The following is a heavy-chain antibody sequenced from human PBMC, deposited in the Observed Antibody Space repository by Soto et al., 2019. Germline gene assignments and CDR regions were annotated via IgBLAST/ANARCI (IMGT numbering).Heavy chain of an antibody. Sequence: GGSLRLSCAASGFTFSSYWMSWVRQAPGKGLEWVANIKQDGSEKYYVDSVKGRFTISRDNAKNSLYLQMNSLRAEDTAVYYCARYCSGGSCYSYGDYGLFPPPAPYWYFDLWGRGTLVTVSS. D-gene: IGHD2-15*01. CDR1: GFTFSSYW. CDR2: IKQDGSEK. V-gene: IGHV3-7*01. J-gene: IGHJ2*01. CDR3: ARYCSGGSCYSYGDYGLFPPPAPYWYFDL.